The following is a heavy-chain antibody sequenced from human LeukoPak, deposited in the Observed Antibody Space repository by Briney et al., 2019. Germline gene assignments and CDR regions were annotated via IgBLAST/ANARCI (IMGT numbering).Heavy chain of an antibody. CDR2: IDPSDSYT. CDR1: GYSFTSYW. CDR3: ARQSGAGGPRDAFDI. J-gene: IGHJ3*02. D-gene: IGHD3-10*01. Sequence: GESLKISCKGSGYSFTSYWISWVRQMPGKGLEWVGRIDPSDSYTNYSPSFQGHVTISADKSISTAYLQWSSLKASDTAMYYCARQSGAGGPRDAFDIWGQGTMVTVSS. V-gene: IGHV5-10-1*01.